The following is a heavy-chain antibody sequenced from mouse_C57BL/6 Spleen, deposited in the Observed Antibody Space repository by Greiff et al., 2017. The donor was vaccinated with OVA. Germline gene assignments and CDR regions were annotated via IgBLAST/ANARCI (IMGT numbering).Heavy chain of an antibody. Sequence: VQLQQSGPELVKPGASVKISCKASGYTFTDYYMNWVKQSHGKSLEWIGDINPNNGGTRYNEKFKGKATLTVDKSSSTAYMELRSLTSEDSAVYYCARSDDGYPYYYAMDYWGQGTSVTVSS. CDR3: ARSDDGYPYYYAMDY. V-gene: IGHV1-26*01. CDR1: GYTFTDYY. D-gene: IGHD2-3*01. J-gene: IGHJ4*01. CDR2: INPNNGGT.